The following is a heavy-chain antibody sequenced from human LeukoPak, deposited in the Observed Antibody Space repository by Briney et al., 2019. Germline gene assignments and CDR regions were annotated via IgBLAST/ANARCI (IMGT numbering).Heavy chain of an antibody. V-gene: IGHV1-2*02. Sequence: GASVKVSCKASGYTFTSYYMHWVRQAPGQGLEWMGWINPNSGGTNYAQKFQGRVTMTRDTSISTAYMELSRLRSDDTAVYYCARVKGIAVAGTEYYYMDVWGKGTTVTVSS. J-gene: IGHJ6*03. CDR2: INPNSGGT. D-gene: IGHD6-19*01. CDR1: GYTFTSYY. CDR3: ARVKGIAVAGTEYYYMDV.